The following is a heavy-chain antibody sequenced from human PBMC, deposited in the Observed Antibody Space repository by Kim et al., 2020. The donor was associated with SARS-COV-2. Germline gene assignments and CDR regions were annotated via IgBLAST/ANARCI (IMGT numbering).Heavy chain of an antibody. CDR1: GFTFSSYA. D-gene: IGHD3-22*01. CDR2: ISYDGSNK. Sequence: GGSLRLSCAASGFTFSSYAMHWVRQAPGKGLEWVAVISYDGSNKYYADSVKGRFTISRDNSKNTLYLQMNSLRAEDTAVYYCARSSSGYYFDAFDIWGQG. CDR3: ARSSSGYYFDAFDI. J-gene: IGHJ3*02. V-gene: IGHV3-30-3*01.